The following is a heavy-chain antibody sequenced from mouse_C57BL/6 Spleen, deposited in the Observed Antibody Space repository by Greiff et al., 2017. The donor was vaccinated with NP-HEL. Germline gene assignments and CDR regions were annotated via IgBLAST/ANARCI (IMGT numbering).Heavy chain of an antibody. V-gene: IGHV5-4*01. D-gene: IGHD1-1*01. CDR2: ISDGGSYT. CDR1: GFTFSSYA. CDR3: ARDRNSRWTTTWYFDV. Sequence: EVKLMESGGGLVKPGGSLKLSCAASGFTFSSYAMSWVRQTPEKRLEWVATISDGGSYTYYPDNVKGRFTISRDNAKNNLYLQMSHLKSEDTAMYYCARDRNSRWTTTWYFDVWGTGTTVTVSS. J-gene: IGHJ1*03.